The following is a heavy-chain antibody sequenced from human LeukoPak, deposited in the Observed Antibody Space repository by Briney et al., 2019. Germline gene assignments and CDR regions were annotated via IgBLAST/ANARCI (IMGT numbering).Heavy chain of an antibody. D-gene: IGHD1-26*01. J-gene: IGHJ4*02. V-gene: IGHV1-18*01. Sequence: RASVKVSCKASGYTFTSYGISWVRQAPGQGLEWMGWISAYNGNTNYAQKLQGRVTMTTDTSMSTAYMELRSLRSDDTAVYYCARASGGSYYIVLSKHTPLDYWGQGTLVTVSS. CDR1: GYTFTSYG. CDR3: ARASGGSYYIVLSKHTPLDY. CDR2: ISAYNGNT.